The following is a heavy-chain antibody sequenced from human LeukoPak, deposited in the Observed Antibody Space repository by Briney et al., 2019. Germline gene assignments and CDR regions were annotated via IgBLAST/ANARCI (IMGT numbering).Heavy chain of an antibody. CDR2: ISGSGDNT. V-gene: IGHV3-23*01. CDR1: GFSFRAYY. J-gene: IGHJ4*02. Sequence: PGGSPRLSCAASGFSFRAYYMNWVRQAPGKGLEWVSGISGSGDNTYYADSVKGRFTISRDNSKNTLYLQMNSLRAEDTAVYYCAATRGAMVRSRLDYWGQGTLVTVSS. CDR3: AATRGAMVRSRLDY. D-gene: IGHD5-18*01.